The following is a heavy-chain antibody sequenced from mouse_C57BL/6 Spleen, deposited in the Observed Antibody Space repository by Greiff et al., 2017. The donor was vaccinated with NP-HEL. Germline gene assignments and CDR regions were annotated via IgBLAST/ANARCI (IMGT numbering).Heavy chain of an antibody. D-gene: IGHD1-1*01. CDR1: GYTFTDYY. CDR2: INPNNGGT. CDR3: ASSYGSILYYAMDY. J-gene: IGHJ4*01. V-gene: IGHV1-26*01. Sequence: EVQLQQSGPELVKPGASVQISCKASGYTFTDYYMNWVKQSHGKSLAWIGAINPNNGGTSYNQKSKGKATFTVDKSSSTAYMELRSLTSEYSAVYYCASSYGSILYYAMDYWGKVTSVTVNS.